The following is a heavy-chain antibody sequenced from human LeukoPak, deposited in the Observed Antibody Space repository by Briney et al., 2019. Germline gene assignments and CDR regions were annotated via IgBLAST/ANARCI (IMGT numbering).Heavy chain of an antibody. V-gene: IGHV4-38-2*02. CDR1: GYSISTGYY. CDR3: ARDYYGSGGWFDP. J-gene: IGHJ5*02. Sequence: PSETLSLTCTVSGYSISTGYYWGWIRQPPGKGLEWIGSIHNSGSTYYNQTLKSRVTISIDVSWNQVSLKPSSVTAADTAIYYCARDYYGSGGWFDPWGQGTLVTVSS. D-gene: IGHD3-10*01. CDR2: IHNSGST.